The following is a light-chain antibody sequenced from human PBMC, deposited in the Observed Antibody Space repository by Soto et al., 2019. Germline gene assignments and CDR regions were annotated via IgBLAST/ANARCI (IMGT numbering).Light chain of an antibody. CDR1: SSDVGSYDY. CDR2: NVN. CDR3: LSYAGTAYV. V-gene: IGLV2-11*01. J-gene: IGLJ1*01. Sequence: QSALIQPPSVSGSPGQSVTISCTGTSSDVGSYDYVSWYQQHPGTVPKPMIYNVNTQPSGVPDRFSGSKSGNTASMTISGLQAEDEADYYCLSYAGTAYVFGTGTKVTVL.